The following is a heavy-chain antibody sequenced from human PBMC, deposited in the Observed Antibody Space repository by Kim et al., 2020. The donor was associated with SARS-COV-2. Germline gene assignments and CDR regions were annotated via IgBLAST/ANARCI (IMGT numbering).Heavy chain of an antibody. V-gene: IGHV5-51*01. CDR2: IYPGDSDT. D-gene: IGHD1-26*01. CDR1: GYSFSSYW. CDR3: ARGGSSTRYYYGMDV. Sequence: GESLKISCKGSGYSFSSYWLGWVRQMPGKGLEWMGIIYPGDSDTRYSPSFQGQVTISADKSINTAYLQWSSLKASDTAMYYCARGGSSTRYYYGMDVWGQGPRSPSP. J-gene: IGHJ6*02.